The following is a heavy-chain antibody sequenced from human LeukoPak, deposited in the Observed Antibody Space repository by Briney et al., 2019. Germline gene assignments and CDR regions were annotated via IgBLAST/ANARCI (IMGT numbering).Heavy chain of an antibody. CDR2: IIPIFGTA. Sequence: SVKVSCKASGGTFSSYAISWVRQAPGQGLEWMGGIIPIFGTANYAQKFQGRVTITADESTSTAYMELSSLRSEDTAVYYCARSLLLRFFNWFDPWGQGTLVTVSS. V-gene: IGHV1-69*13. CDR3: ARSLLLRFFNWFDP. D-gene: IGHD3-3*01. J-gene: IGHJ5*02. CDR1: GGTFSSYA.